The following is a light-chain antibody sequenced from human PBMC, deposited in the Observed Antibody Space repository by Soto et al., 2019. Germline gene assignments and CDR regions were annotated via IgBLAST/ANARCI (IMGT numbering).Light chain of an antibody. CDR3: CSYTSSSTPGV. Sequence: QSALTQPASVSGSPGQSITISCTGTSSDVGGYNYVSWYQQHPGKAPKLMIYDVSDRPSGISNRFSASKSGNTASLTISGLQADDEAAYYCCSYTSSSTPGVFGTGTKVTVL. CDR2: DVS. V-gene: IGLV2-14*03. CDR1: SSDVGGYNY. J-gene: IGLJ1*01.